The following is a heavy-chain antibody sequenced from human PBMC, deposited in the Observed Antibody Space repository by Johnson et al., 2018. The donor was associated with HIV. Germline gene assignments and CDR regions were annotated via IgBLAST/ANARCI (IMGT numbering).Heavy chain of an antibody. CDR2: ISYDGSNK. CDR3: ARVTLVLDI. V-gene: IGHV3-30-3*01. D-gene: IGHD4-23*01. Sequence: QVQLVESGGGVVQPGRSLRLSCAASGFTFSSYAMHWVRQAPGKGLELVAVISYDGSNKYYADSVKGRFTISRDNSKNTLYLQMNSLGAGDTAVYYCARVTLVLDIWGQGTMVTVSS. J-gene: IGHJ3*02. CDR1: GFTFSSYA.